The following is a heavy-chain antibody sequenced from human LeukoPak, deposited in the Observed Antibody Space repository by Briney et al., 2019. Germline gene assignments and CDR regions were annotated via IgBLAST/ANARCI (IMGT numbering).Heavy chain of an antibody. V-gene: IGHV1-8*03. Sequence: GASVKVSCKASGYTFTSYDINWVRQATGQGLEWMGWMNPNSGNTGYAQKFQGSVTITRNTSISTAYMELSSLRSEDTAVYYCARDGDYGDAFDIWGQGTMVTVSS. CDR2: MNPNSGNT. J-gene: IGHJ3*02. D-gene: IGHD4-17*01. CDR1: GYTFTSYD. CDR3: ARDGDYGDAFDI.